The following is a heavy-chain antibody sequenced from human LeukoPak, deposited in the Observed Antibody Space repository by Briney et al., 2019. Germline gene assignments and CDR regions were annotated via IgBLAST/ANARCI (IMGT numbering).Heavy chain of an antibody. CDR1: GFTFSSYA. Sequence: GGSLRLSCAASGFTFSSYAMSWVRQAPGKGLEWVSAISGSGGSTYYADSVKSRFTISRDNSKNTLYLQMNSLRAEDTAVYYCAKLSSSYYYGSGILWGQGTLVTVSS. CDR3: AKLSSSYYYGSGIL. V-gene: IGHV3-23*01. J-gene: IGHJ4*02. CDR2: ISGSGGST. D-gene: IGHD3-10*01.